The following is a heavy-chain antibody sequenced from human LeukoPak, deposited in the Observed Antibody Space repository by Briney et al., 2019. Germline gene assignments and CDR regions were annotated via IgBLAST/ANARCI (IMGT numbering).Heavy chain of an antibody. Sequence: RPGGSLRLSCAGSGFKFDDYGMNWVRQVPGKGLEWISAIRNGGSTHYADSVRGRFTISRDNARNSMFLHMNSLRAEDTALYFCARDGTTIGVDYFPNWGQGILVTVSS. CDR3: ARDGTTIGVDYFPN. CDR1: GFKFDDYG. V-gene: IGHV3-20*04. CDR2: IRNGGST. D-gene: IGHD2/OR15-2a*01. J-gene: IGHJ4*02.